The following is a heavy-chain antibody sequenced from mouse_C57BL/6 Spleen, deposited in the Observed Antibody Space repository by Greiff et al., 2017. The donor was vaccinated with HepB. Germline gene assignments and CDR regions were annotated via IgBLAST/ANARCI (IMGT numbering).Heavy chain of an antibody. Sequence: QVQLQHSGPELVKPGASVKISCKASGYAFSSSWMNWVKQRPGKGLEWIGRIYPGDGDTNYNGKFKGKATLTADKSSSTAYMQLSSLTSEDSAVYFCARGGHDYWGQGTTLTVSS. CDR2: IYPGDGDT. J-gene: IGHJ2*01. V-gene: IGHV1-82*01. CDR1: GYAFSSSW. CDR3: ARGGHDY.